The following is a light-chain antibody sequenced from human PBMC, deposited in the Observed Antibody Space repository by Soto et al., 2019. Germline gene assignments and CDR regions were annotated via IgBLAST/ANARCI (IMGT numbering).Light chain of an antibody. CDR3: CSYAGDSYV. V-gene: IGLV2-23*02. CDR2: DVS. CDR1: SSDVGNYNL. J-gene: IGLJ1*01. Sequence: QSVLTQPASVSGSPGQSSTISCTGTSSDVGNYNLVSWYQQHPGKAPKLMIYDVSKRPSGVSNRFSGSKSGNTASLTISGLQAYDEADYYCCSYAGDSYVFGTGTKLTVL.